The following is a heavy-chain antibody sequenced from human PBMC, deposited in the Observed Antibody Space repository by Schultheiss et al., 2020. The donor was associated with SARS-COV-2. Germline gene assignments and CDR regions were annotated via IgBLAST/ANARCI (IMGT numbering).Heavy chain of an antibody. V-gene: IGHV3-11*04. CDR2: IGGSGGNI. Sequence: GGSLRLSCAASGFTFSGFYMRWIRQAPGKGLEWVTYIGGSGGNIYYADSVKGRFTISRDNAKKSLYLQMNSLRAEDTAVYYCVRDQGYQGDYWGQGTLVTVSS. CDR1: GFTFSGFY. D-gene: IGHD3-16*02. J-gene: IGHJ4*02. CDR3: VRDQGYQGDY.